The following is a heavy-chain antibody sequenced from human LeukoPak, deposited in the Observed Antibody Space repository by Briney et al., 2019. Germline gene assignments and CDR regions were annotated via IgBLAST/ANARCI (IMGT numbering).Heavy chain of an antibody. D-gene: IGHD1-7*01. CDR2: ISYDGSNK. CDR1: GFTFSSYA. CDR3: AKDPSYNWNYAGYFDY. V-gene: IGHV3-30-3*01. J-gene: IGHJ4*02. Sequence: GSLRLSCAASGFTFSSYAMHWVRQAPGKGLEWVAVISYDGSNKYYADSVKGRFTISRDNSKNTLYLQMNSLRAEDTAVYYCAKDPSYNWNYAGYFDYWGQGTLVTVSS.